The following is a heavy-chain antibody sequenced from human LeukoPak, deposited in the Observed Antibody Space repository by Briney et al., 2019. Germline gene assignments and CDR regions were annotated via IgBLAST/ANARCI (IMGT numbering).Heavy chain of an antibody. CDR3: ARNHTVTTYYFDY. D-gene: IGHD4-17*01. CDR1: GFTFSSYA. Sequence: GGSLRLSCAASGFTFSSYAMHWVRQAPGKGLEYVSAISSNGGSTYYANSVKGRFTISRDNSKNTLYLQMGSLRAEDMAVYYCARNHTVTTYYFDYWGQGTLVTVSS. V-gene: IGHV3-64*01. CDR2: ISSNGGST. J-gene: IGHJ4*02.